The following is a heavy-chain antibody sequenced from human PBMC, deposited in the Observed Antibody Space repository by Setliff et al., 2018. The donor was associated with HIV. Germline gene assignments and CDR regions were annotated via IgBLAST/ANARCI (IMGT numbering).Heavy chain of an antibody. V-gene: IGHV4-38-2*01. D-gene: IGHD6-13*01. Sequence: PSETLSLTCAVSGYSISRDHYWAWIRQPPGKGLEYIGNIYHSGSTFYNPSLKSRVTVSVDTSKNQVSLRLSSVTAADTGVYYCTRHRDPPGSRWIFYYYYMDLWGGGTTVTVSS. CDR2: IYHSGST. CDR1: GYSISRDHY. CDR3: TRHRDPPGSRWIFYYYYMDL. J-gene: IGHJ6*03.